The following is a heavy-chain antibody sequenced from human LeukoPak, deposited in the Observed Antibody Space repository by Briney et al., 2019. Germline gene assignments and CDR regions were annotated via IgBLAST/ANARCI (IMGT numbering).Heavy chain of an antibody. V-gene: IGHV4-34*01. J-gene: IGHJ4*02. D-gene: IGHD1-14*01. CDR2: INHSGST. CDR1: GGSFSGYY. Sequence: PSETLSLTCAVYGGSFSGYYWSWIRQPPGKGLEWIGEINHSGSTNYNPSLKSRVTISVDTSKNQFSLKLSSVTAADTAVYYCASTPDNDYWGQGTLVTVSS. CDR3: ASTPDNDY.